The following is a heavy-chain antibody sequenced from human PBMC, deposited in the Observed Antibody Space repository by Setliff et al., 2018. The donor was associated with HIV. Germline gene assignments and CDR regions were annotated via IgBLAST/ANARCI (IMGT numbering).Heavy chain of an antibody. V-gene: IGHV4-34*01. D-gene: IGHD1-26*01. CDR1: GGSFSAYY. J-gene: IGHJ5*02. CDR3: AKGSGPPWFDP. CDR2: INHSGST. Sequence: SETLSLTCAVHGGSFSAYYWSWIRQPPGKGLEWIGEINHSGSTNYNPSLKTRVTIMVDTSKNQFSLKLGSVTAADTAVYFCAKGSGPPWFDPWGQGTLVTVSS.